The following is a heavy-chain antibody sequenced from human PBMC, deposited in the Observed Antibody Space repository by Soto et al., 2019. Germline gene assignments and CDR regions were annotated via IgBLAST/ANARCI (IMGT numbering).Heavy chain of an antibody. D-gene: IGHD6-13*01. CDR2: ISYDGSNK. CDR1: GFTFSSYA. J-gene: IGHJ4*02. CDR3: ARDGAAVNPWYFEY. V-gene: IGHV3-30-3*01. Sequence: GGSLRLSCAASGFTFSSYAMHWVRQAPGKGLEWVAVISYDGSNKYYADSVKGRFTISRGNSKNTLYLQMNSLRAEDTAVYYCARDGAAVNPWYFEYWGQGTLVTVSS.